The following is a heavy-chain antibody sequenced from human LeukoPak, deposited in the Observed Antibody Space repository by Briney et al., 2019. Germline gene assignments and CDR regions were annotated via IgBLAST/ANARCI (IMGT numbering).Heavy chain of an antibody. J-gene: IGHJ3*02. V-gene: IGHV4-59*01. CDR2: IYYSGRT. CDR1: GDSINSYY. CDR3: ARGRWLPNAFDI. Sequence: SETLSLTCTVSGDSINSYYWNWIRQPPGKVLEWIGYIYYSGRTDYNPSLKSRVTISVDTSKHQFSMKLKSVTAADTAVYFCARGRWLPNAFDIWGQGTMVTVFS. D-gene: IGHD5-24*01.